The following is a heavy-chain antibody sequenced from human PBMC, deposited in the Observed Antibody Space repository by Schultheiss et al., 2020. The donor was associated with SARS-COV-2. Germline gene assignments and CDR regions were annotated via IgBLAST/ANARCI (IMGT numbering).Heavy chain of an antibody. CDR2: IYYSGST. D-gene: IGHD3-22*01. CDR1: GGSISSGGYY. Sequence: SQTLSLTCTVSGGSISSGGYYWSWIRQHPGKGLEWIGSIYYSGSTYYNPSLKSRVTISVDTSKNQFSLKLSSVTAADTAVYYCARLGTYYYDSSGYNPIDYWGQGTLVTVSS. CDR3: ARLGTYYYDSSGYNPIDY. J-gene: IGHJ4*02. V-gene: IGHV4-39*01.